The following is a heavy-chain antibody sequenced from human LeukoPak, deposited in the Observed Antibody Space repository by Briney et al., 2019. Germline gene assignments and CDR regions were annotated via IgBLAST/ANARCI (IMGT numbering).Heavy chain of an antibody. J-gene: IGHJ4*02. CDR2: ITSDGTSI. V-gene: IGHV3-74*03. CDR1: GFSFSPTW. D-gene: IGHD3-9*01. Sequence: GGSLRLSCAASGFSFSPTWMHWVRQPPGQGLVWVARITSDGTSISYAESVKGRFTISRDNAKNTLYLQMNSLRAEDTAVYYCARGADSGYSSDNWGQGTLVSVSS. CDR3: ARGADSGYSSDN.